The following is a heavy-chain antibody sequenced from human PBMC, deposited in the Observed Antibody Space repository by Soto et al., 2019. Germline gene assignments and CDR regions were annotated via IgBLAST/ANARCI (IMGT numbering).Heavy chain of an antibody. Sequence: VVPLRLSCAAAGLTIDDYGLSWVHQAPGRGLGGVSDINGNGGSIRYADSVKGRFTISRDTAKTSLYLQMNGLRVEDTALYYCARRPSRYCSSTSCYASDYWGQGTLVTVSS. J-gene: IGHJ4*02. CDR3: ARRPSRYCSSTSCYASDY. D-gene: IGHD2-2*01. CDR2: INGNGGSI. CDR1: GLTIDDYG. V-gene: IGHV3-20*04.